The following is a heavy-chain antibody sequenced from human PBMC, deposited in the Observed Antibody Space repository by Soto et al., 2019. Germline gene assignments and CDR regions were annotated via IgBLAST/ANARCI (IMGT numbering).Heavy chain of an antibody. Sequence: SVKVSCKASGGTFSSYTISWVRQAPGQGLEWMGRIIPILGIANYAQKFQGRVAITADKSTSTAYMELSSLRSEDTAVYYCATVKNYELEILDNCGQGTLVTVSS. V-gene: IGHV1-69*02. J-gene: IGHJ4*02. D-gene: IGHD1-7*01. CDR3: ATVKNYELEILDN. CDR1: GGTFSSYT. CDR2: IIPILGIA.